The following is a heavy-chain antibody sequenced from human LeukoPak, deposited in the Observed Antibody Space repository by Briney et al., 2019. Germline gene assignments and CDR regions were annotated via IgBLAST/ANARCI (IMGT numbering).Heavy chain of an antibody. V-gene: IGHV3-23*01. D-gene: IGHD3-16*02. CDR1: GFTFSSYA. CDR2: ISGSGGST. Sequence: PGGSLRLSCAASGFTFSSYAMSWVRQTPGKGLEWVSAISGSGGSTYYADSAKGRFTISRDNAKNSLYLQMNSLRDEDTAVYYCARVVWGSSRYSDYWGQGTLATVSS. J-gene: IGHJ4*02. CDR3: ARVVWGSSRYSDY.